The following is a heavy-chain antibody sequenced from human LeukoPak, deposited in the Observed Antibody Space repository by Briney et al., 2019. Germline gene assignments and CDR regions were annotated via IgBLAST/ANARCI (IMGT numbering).Heavy chain of an antibody. J-gene: IGHJ5*02. CDR2: IYYSGST. CDR3: TGQTTGWVNWFDP. V-gene: IGHV4-39*01. CDR1: GGSLSSSSYY. Sequence: PSETLSLTCTVSGGSLSSSSYYWGWLRQPPGRGLEWFGSIYYSGSTYYNPSLKSRVTISVDTSKNQFSLKLSSVTAADTAVYYCTGQTTGWVNWFDPWGQGTLVTVSS. D-gene: IGHD1-1*01.